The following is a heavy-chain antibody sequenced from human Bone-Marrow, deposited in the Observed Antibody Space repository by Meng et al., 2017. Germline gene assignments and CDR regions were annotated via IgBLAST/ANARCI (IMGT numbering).Heavy chain of an antibody. CDR1: GFTFSSYG. V-gene: IGHV3-33*01. D-gene: IGHD5-18*01. Sequence: GESLKISCAASGFTFSSYGMHWVRQAPGKGLEWVAVIWYDGSNKYYADSVKGRFTISRDNSKNTLYLQMNSLRAEDTAVYYCASATIYSGYSYAFYYYYGMDVWGQGTMVTVSS. J-gene: IGHJ6*02. CDR3: ASATIYSGYSYAFYYYYGMDV. CDR2: IWYDGSNK.